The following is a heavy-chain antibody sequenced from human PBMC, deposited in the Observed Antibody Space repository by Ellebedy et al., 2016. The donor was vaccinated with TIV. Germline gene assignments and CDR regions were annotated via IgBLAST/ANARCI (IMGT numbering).Heavy chain of an antibody. Sequence: GESLKISCKGSGYRFSNYWIGWVRQVPGKGLEWMGIIYPGDSDTRYSPSFQGQVTISADKSISTAYLQWSSLKASDTAIYYCARGVSAARSFDYWGQGTLVTVSS. D-gene: IGHD3-22*01. CDR3: ARGVSAARSFDY. V-gene: IGHV5-51*01. J-gene: IGHJ4*02. CDR2: IYPGDSDT. CDR1: GYRFSNYW.